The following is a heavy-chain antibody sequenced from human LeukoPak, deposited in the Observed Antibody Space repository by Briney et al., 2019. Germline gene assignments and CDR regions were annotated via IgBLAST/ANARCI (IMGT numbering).Heavy chain of an antibody. CDR3: ARVARTVYSSSWYDAFDI. CDR2: TYYRSKWYN. CDR1: GNSVSNNSAA. J-gene: IGHJ3*02. D-gene: IGHD6-13*01. Sequence: SQTLSLTSAISGNSVSNNSAAWNWLRQSPSRGLEWLGRTYYRSKWYNDYAVSVKSRMTINPDTSKNRFSLQLNSVTPEDTAVYYCARVARTVYSSSWYDAFDIWGQGTVVTVSS. V-gene: IGHV6-1*01.